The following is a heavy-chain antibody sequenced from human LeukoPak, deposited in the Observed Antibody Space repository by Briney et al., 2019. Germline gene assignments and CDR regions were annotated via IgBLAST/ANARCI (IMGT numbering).Heavy chain of an antibody. Sequence: GESLKISCKGSGYSFTSYWIGWVRQMPGKGLEWMGIIYPGDSDTRYSPSFQGQVTISADKSISTAYQQWSSLKASDTAMYYCARHAPGGEEQWLVLGYWGQGTLVTVSS. V-gene: IGHV5-51*01. CDR3: ARHAPGGEEQWLVLGY. J-gene: IGHJ4*02. D-gene: IGHD6-19*01. CDR1: GYSFTSYW. CDR2: IYPGDSDT.